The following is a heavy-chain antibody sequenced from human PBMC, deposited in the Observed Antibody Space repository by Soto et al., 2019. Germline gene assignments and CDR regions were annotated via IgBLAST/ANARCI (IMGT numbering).Heavy chain of an antibody. D-gene: IGHD3-16*01. J-gene: IGHJ5*02. Sequence: GDSVKVSCKASGYSFTSNAITWVRQAPGQGLEWMGWISTYSGDPNYAQKFQGRVTMTTDTSTNTAYMELRSLRSDDTAVYYCARVWGSYNATSGGAGFDPWGQGNLVTVFS. CDR3: ARVWGSYNATSGGAGFDP. V-gene: IGHV1-18*04. CDR1: GYSFTSNA. CDR2: ISTYSGDP.